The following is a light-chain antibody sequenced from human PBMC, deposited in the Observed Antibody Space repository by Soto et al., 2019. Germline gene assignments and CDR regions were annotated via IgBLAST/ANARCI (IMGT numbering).Light chain of an antibody. V-gene: IGKV3-15*01. CDR2: GAS. CDR3: QQYIEWPRT. Sequence: EIVMTQSPATLSVSPGERATLSCRASQSVSSNLAWYQQKPGQAPRLLIYGASTRATGIPARFSGSGSGTEFTLTISSLQSEDFAVYYCQQYIEWPRTFGQGTKVEV. CDR1: QSVSSN. J-gene: IGKJ1*01.